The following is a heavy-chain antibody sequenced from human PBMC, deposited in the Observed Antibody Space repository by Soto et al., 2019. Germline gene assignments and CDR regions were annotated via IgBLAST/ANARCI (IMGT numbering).Heavy chain of an antibody. CDR3: AGHDCFDP. CDR2: IYRGGNT. J-gene: IGHJ5*02. Sequence: EVQLVESGGGFIQPGLSLRLSCAASGFIVSRNYMSCVRQAPGKWLEWVSVIYRGGNTYYADSVKGRFNISRDNSKNTLYLHMNSLRAEDTAVYYCAGHDCFDPWCEGTLVTVSS. V-gene: IGHV3-53*01. CDR1: GFIVSRNY.